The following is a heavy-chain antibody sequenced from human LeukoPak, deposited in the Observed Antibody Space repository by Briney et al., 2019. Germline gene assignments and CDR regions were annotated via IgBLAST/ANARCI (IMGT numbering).Heavy chain of an antibody. CDR3: CGEGKVAACMRKWFDP. CDR2: INPNSGGT. D-gene: IGHD1-26*01. V-gene: IGHV1-2*02. Sequence: ASVKVSCKTSGYTFTAYYLHWVRQAPGQGLVWMGWINPNSGGTNYAEKFEGRVTMTRDTSISTAYMELNSLRSDDTAMYYWCGEGKVAACMRKWFDPWGQGTLVTVSS. J-gene: IGHJ5*02. CDR1: GYTFTAYY.